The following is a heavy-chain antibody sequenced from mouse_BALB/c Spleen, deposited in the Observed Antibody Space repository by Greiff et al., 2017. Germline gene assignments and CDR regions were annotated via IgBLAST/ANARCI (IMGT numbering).Heavy chain of an antibody. J-gene: IGHJ4*01. CDR2: IDPYYGGT. CDR1: GYSFTGYN. Sequence: EVKLQESGPELEKPGASVKISCKASGYSFTGYNMNWVKQSNGKSLEWIGNIDPYYGGTSYNQKFKGKATLTVDKSSSTAYMQLKSLTSEDSAVYYCARGAMITKDYAMDYWGQGTSVTVSS. V-gene: IGHV1-39*01. CDR3: ARGAMITKDYAMDY. D-gene: IGHD2-4*01.